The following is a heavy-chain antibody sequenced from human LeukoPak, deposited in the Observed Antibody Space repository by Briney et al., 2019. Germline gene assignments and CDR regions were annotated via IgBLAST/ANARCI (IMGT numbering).Heavy chain of an antibody. CDR3: AKEPNYGSGY. J-gene: IGHJ4*02. D-gene: IGHD3-10*01. Sequence: QSGGSLRLSCAASGFTFSNYAMTWVRQAPGKGLEWVSAISGSGDSTYYADSVKGRFSISRDNSKNTLFLQMNSQRAEDTAVYYCAKEPNYGSGYWGQGTLVTVSS. CDR1: GFTFSNYA. V-gene: IGHV3-23*01. CDR2: ISGSGDST.